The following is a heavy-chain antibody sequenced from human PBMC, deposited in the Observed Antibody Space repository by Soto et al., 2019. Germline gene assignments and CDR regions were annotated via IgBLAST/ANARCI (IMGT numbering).Heavy chain of an antibody. J-gene: IGHJ6*04. CDR1: GGSISSYY. D-gene: IGHD5-18*01. CDR3: ARTQLGFLDYYYSGMGV. CDR2: IYYSGST. Sequence: SETLSLTCTVAGGSISSYYWSWIRQPPGKGLEWIGYIYYSGSTNYNPSLKSRVTISVDTSKNQFSLKLSSVTAADTAVYYCARTQLGFLDYYYSGMGVWGNGTTVPVSP. V-gene: IGHV4-59*01.